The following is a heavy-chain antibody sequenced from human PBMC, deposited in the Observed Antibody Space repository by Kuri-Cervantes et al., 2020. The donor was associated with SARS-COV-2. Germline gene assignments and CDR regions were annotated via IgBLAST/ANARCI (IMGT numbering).Heavy chain of an antibody. CDR1: GGSISSYY. Sequence: SETLSLICTVSGGSISSYYWSWIRQPAGKGLEWIGRIYTSGSPNYIPSLKSRVTMSVDTSKNQFSLKLSSVTAADTAVYYCARDPLGFTFGGVIVDAFDIWGQGTMVTVSS. CDR3: ARDPLGFTFGGVIVDAFDI. CDR2: IYTSGSP. J-gene: IGHJ3*02. D-gene: IGHD3-16*02. V-gene: IGHV4-4*07.